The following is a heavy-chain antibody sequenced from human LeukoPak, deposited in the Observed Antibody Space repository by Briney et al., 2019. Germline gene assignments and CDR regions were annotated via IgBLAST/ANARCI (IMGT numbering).Heavy chain of an antibody. Sequence: GGSLRLSCAASGFTFSSYGMSWVRQAPGKWLEWVSDISGSGGSTYYADSVKSRFTISRDNSKNTLYLQMNSLRAEDTAVYYCAKEHGGSSWYEDAFDIWGQGTMVTVSS. J-gene: IGHJ3*02. CDR3: AKEHGGSSWYEDAFDI. D-gene: IGHD6-13*01. CDR1: GFTFSSYG. CDR2: ISGSGGST. V-gene: IGHV3-23*01.